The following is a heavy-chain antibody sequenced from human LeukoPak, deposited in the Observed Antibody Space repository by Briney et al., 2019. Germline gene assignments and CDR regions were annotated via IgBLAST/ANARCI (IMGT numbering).Heavy chain of an antibody. D-gene: IGHD2-8*02. V-gene: IGHV3-21*01. CDR3: VRLVHV. Sequence: PGGSLRLSCVTSGYTFSAYSMNWVRQAPGRGLERVSSISGTSNYIFYADSVKGRFTISRDNAKNSLFLEMTGLTAEDSAVYYCVRLVHVWGQGALVTVSS. J-gene: IGHJ4*02. CDR2: ISGTSNYI. CDR1: GYTFSAYS.